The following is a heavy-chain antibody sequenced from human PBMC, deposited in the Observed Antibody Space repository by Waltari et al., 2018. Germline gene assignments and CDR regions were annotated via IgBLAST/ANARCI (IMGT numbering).Heavy chain of an antibody. Sequence: QLQLQASGPGLVKPSETLSLTCNVSGGSISSSSYSWCRNRQPPGKGLEWIGSIYYSGSTYYNPSLKIRVTISVDTSKNQFSLKLSSVTAADTAVYYCASCTTPNDESFDYWGQGTLVTVSS. CDR1: GGSISSSSYS. J-gene: IGHJ4*02. CDR3: ASCTTPNDESFDY. D-gene: IGHD2-8*01. V-gene: IGHV4-39*01. CDR2: IYYSGST.